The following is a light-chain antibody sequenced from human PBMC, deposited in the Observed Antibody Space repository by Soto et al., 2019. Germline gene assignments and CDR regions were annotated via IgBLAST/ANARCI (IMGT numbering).Light chain of an antibody. Sequence: QSALTQPASLSGSPGQSITISCTGTSSDIGAYDYVSWFQQHPGKAPKLMISEVNNRPSGVSNRFSGSKSGNTAYLTISGLQVEDEAEYFCFSFKTTSTHVFGTGTKATVL. V-gene: IGLV2-14*01. CDR3: FSFKTTSTHV. J-gene: IGLJ1*01. CDR2: EVN. CDR1: SSDIGAYDY.